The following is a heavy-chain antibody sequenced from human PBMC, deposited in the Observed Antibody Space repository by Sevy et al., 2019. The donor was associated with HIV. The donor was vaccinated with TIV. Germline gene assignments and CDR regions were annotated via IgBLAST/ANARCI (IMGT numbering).Heavy chain of an antibody. D-gene: IGHD2-8*01. CDR3: AREGGTKPHDY. Sequence: GGSLRLSCAASGFTFNKYSMSWVRQPPGKGLEWVATLSFGGGEINYADSVKGRFTISRDNSKNSFYLQMNNLRAEDTALYYCAREGGTKPHDYWGQGTLVTVSS. CDR1: GFTFNKYS. J-gene: IGHJ4*02. CDR2: LSFGGGEI. V-gene: IGHV3-23*01.